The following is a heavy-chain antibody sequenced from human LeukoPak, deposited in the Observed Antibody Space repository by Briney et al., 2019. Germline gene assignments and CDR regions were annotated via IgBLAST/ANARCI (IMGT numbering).Heavy chain of an antibody. J-gene: IGHJ1*01. CDR3: AAYCSSTACYPPPIHEYFQH. Sequence: PGGSLRLSCAASGFTFSTYAMHWVRQAPGRGLEWMAVVSYGGNTKYYADSVKGRFTISRDNSKNTVYLQMTSLRAEDTAVYYCAAYCSSTACYPPPIHEYFQHWGQGTLVTVSS. D-gene: IGHD2-2*01. CDR2: VSYGGNTK. CDR1: GFTFSTYA. V-gene: IGHV3-30*04.